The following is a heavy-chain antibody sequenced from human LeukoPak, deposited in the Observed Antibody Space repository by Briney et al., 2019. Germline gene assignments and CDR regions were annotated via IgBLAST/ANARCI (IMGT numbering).Heavy chain of an antibody. D-gene: IGHD3-10*02. CDR3: APGTYYYVTSAF. V-gene: IGHV1-24*01. CDR2: FEPESAEI. CDR1: GYTFTGYY. J-gene: IGHJ4*02. Sequence: GASVKVSCKASGYTFTGYYMHWVRQAPGKGLEWMGGFEPESAEIVYAQQLQGRVHMTEDTSTETAYMELTSLRAEDTAVYYCAPGTYYYVTSAFWGQGTLVTVSS.